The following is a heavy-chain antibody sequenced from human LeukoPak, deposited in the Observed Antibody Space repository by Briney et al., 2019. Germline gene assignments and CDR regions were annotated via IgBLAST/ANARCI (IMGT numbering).Heavy chain of an antibody. D-gene: IGHD2-15*01. V-gene: IGHV3-21*01. Sequence: PGGSLRLSCAASGFTFSTYSMNWVRQAPGKGLEWVSSISSSSSYIYYADSVKGRFTISRDNAKNTLYLQMNSLRAEDTAVYYCARIAWDAFDIWGQGTMVTVSS. CDR3: ARIAWDAFDI. CDR1: GFTFSTYS. CDR2: ISSSSSYI. J-gene: IGHJ3*02.